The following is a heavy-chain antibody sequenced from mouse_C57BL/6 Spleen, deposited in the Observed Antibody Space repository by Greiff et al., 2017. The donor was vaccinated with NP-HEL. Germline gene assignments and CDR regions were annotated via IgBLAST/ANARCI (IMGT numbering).Heavy chain of an antibody. CDR1: GYAFSSYW. V-gene: IGHV1-80*01. CDR3: ARWKDYDGAMDY. J-gene: IGHJ4*01. Sequence: QVQLKQSGAELVKPGASVKISCKASGYAFSSYWMNWVKQRPGKGLEWIGQIYPGDGDTNYNGKFKGKATLTADKSSSTAYMQLSSLTSEDSAVYFCARWKDYDGAMDYWGQGTSVTVSS. CDR2: IYPGDGDT. D-gene: IGHD2-4*01.